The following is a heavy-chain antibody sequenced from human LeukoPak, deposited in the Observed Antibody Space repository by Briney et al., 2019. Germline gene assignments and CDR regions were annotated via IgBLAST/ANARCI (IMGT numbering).Heavy chain of an antibody. J-gene: IGHJ4*02. CDR1: GLTFSGYG. Sequence: GGSLRLSCAASGLTFSGYGMNWVRQAPGKGLEWVASISSSSGYMYYADSVEGRFTISRDNAKNSLYLQMNNLRDEDTAVYYCVRKGGPYTFDHWGQGTLVTVSS. D-gene: IGHD3-16*01. CDR3: VRKGGPYTFDH. CDR2: ISSSSGYM. V-gene: IGHV3-21*01.